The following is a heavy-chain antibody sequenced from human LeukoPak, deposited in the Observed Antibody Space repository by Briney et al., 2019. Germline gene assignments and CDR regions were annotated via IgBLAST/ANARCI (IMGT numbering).Heavy chain of an antibody. CDR2: LSGRGGNS. J-gene: IGHJ6*02. D-gene: IGHD2-21*02. Sequence: GGSLRLSCAASGFTFSIYVMSWVRQAPGKGLEWVSTLSGRGGNSYYADSVKGRFTISRDNAKNSLYLQMNSLRAEDTAVYYCARASCGGDCYSSFYYYYGMDVWGQGTTVTVSS. V-gene: IGHV3-23*01. CDR3: ARASCGGDCYSSFYYYYGMDV. CDR1: GFTFSIYV.